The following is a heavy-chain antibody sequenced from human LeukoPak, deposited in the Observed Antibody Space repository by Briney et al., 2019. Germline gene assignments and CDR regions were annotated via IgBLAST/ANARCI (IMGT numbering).Heavy chain of an antibody. CDR1: GGSFSGYY. V-gene: IGHV4-34*01. J-gene: IGHJ4*02. D-gene: IGHD1-26*01. Sequence: SETLSLTCAVYGGSFSGYYWSWIRQPPGKGLEWIGEINHSGSTNYNPSLKSRVTISVDTSKKQFSLKLSSVTAADTAVYYCASSGSYYEDFDYWGQGTLVTVSS. CDR2: INHSGST. CDR3: ASSGSYYEDFDY.